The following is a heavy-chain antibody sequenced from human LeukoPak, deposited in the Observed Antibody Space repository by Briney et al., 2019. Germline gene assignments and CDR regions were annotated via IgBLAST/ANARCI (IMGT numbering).Heavy chain of an antibody. D-gene: IGHD6-19*01. V-gene: IGHV1-69*05. CDR1: GGTFSSNA. Sequence: SVKVSCKASGGTFSSNAISWVRQAPGQGLEWMGGIIPIFGTANYAQKFQGRVTVTTDESTSTAYMELSSLRSEDTAVYYCARVPYSSGWYYFDYWGQGTLVTVSS. J-gene: IGHJ4*02. CDR2: IIPIFGTA. CDR3: ARVPYSSGWYYFDY.